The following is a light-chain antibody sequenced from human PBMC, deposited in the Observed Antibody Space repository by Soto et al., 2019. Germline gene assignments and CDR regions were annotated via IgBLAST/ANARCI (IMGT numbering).Light chain of an antibody. CDR2: AVS. CDR1: QSLLQSDGNTY. CDR3: MQSLQLPRT. V-gene: IGKV2D-29*01. J-gene: IGKJ1*01. Sequence: DIVMTQTPLSLSVTPGQPASVSCKSSQSLLQSDGNTYLYWYLQKAGQPPQLLIYAVSNRFSGVPNRFSGSESGTGFTLKISRVEAEDVGVYYCMQSLQLPRTFDHGTKVEIK.